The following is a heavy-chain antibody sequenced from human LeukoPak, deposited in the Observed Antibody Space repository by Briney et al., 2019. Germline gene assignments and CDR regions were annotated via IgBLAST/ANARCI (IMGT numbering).Heavy chain of an antibody. V-gene: IGHV3-23*01. CDR3: AKAFDRSGYYFNYFDY. D-gene: IGHD3-22*01. J-gene: IGHJ4*02. CDR1: GFTFSNYA. Sequence: PGGSLRLXCAASGFTFSNYAMNWVRQAPGKGLEWVSAISGSGGNTYYADSVKGRFTISRDNSKNTLYLHMNSLRAEDTAVYYCAKAFDRSGYYFNYFDYWGQGALVTVSS. CDR2: ISGSGGNT.